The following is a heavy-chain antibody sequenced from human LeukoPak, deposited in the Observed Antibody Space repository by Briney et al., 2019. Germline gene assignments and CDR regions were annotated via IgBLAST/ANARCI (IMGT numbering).Heavy chain of an antibody. J-gene: IGHJ4*02. CDR2: IYNSGNT. CDR3: ARESRRDGYKFDY. Sequence: SETLSLTCTVSGGSISSYYWSWIRQPPGKGLEWIGYIYNSGNTNYNPSLRSRLTISVDTSKNQFSLKLSSVTAEDTAVYYCARESRRDGYKFDYWGQGTLVTVSS. D-gene: IGHD5-24*01. CDR1: GGSISSYY. V-gene: IGHV4-59*01.